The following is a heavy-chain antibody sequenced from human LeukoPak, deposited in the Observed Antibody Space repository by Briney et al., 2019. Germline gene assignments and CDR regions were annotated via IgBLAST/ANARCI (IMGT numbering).Heavy chain of an antibody. CDR3: ARDQSSGDDYGDFYGMDV. CDR1: GFTFSSYS. V-gene: IGHV3-21*01. CDR2: ISSSSSYI. D-gene: IGHD4-17*01. Sequence: GGSLRLSCAASGFTFSSYSMNWVRQAPGKGLEWVSSISSSSSYIYYADSVKGRFTISRDNAKNSLYLQMNSLRAEDTAVYYCARDQSSGDDYGDFYGMDVWGQGTTATVSS. J-gene: IGHJ6*02.